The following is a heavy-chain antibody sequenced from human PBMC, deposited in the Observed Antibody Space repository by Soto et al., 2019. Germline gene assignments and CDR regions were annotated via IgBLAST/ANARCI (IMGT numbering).Heavy chain of an antibody. J-gene: IGHJ4*02. CDR1: GFTFSSYG. CDR3: AREGVLISPYFAY. V-gene: IGHV3-33*01. Sequence: QVQLVESGGGVVQPGRSLRLSCAASGFTFSSYGMHWVRQAPGKGLEWVAVIWYDGSNKYYADSVKGRFPISRDNSKNTLYLQMNSLRAEDTAVYYCAREGVLISPYFAYWGQGTLVTVSS. CDR2: IWYDGSNK. D-gene: IGHD2-8*01.